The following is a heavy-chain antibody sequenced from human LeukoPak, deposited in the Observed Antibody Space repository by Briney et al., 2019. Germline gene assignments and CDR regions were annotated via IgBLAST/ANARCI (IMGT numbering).Heavy chain of an antibody. J-gene: IGHJ4*02. D-gene: IGHD3-22*01. CDR2: ISSSSSTI. CDR1: GFTFSSYR. CDR3: ARDGGDSSGYWFDY. Sequence: GGSLRLSCAASGFTFSSYRMNWVRQAPGKGLEWVSYISSSSSTIYYADSVKGRFTISRDNAKNSLYLQMNSLRAEDTAVYYCARDGGDSSGYWFDYWGQGTLVTVSS. V-gene: IGHV3-48*01.